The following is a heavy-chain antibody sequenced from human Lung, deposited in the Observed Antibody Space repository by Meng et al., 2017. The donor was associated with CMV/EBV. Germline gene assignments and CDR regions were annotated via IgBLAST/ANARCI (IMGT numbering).Heavy chain of an antibody. CDR3: ASVTGSSDSSGYYYYYGMDV. CDR1: GGSISSYY. V-gene: IGHV4-59*01. CDR2: IYYSGST. Sequence: SETLSLXCTVSGGSISSYYWSWIRQPPGKGLEWIGYIYYSGSTNYNPSLKSRVTISVDTSKNQFSLKLSSVTAADTAVYYCASVTGSSDSSGYYYYYGMDVWGQGNXVNGAS. D-gene: IGHD3-22*01. J-gene: IGHJ6*02.